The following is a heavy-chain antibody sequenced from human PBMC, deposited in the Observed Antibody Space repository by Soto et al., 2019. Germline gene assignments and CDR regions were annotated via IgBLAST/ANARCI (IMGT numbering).Heavy chain of an antibody. CDR1: GGSISSYY. CDR3: ARVKPYYDFWSGSLYYYYYYMDV. D-gene: IGHD3-3*01. Sequence: PSETLSLTCTVSGGSISSYYWSWIRQPPGKGLEWIGYIYYSGSTNYNPSLKSRVTISVDTSKNQFSLKLSSVTAADTAVYYCARVKPYYDFWSGSLYYYYYYMDVWGKGTTVTVSS. CDR2: IYYSGST. V-gene: IGHV4-59*01. J-gene: IGHJ6*03.